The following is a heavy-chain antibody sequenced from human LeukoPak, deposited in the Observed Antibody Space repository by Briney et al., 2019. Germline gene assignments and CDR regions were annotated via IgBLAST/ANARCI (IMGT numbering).Heavy chain of an antibody. CDR1: GFTFSTYF. CDR3: ARERQDTIVHSGAFDI. J-gene: IGHJ3*02. Sequence: GRSLRLSCAASGFTFSTYFMHWVRQAPGKGLEWVAVIASDGSLTFYVESVKGRFTISRDNSKNTLYLQMNSLRAEDTAVYFCARERQDTIVHSGAFDIWGQGTMVTVSS. V-gene: IGHV3-30-3*01. CDR2: IASDGSLT. D-gene: IGHD3-10*01.